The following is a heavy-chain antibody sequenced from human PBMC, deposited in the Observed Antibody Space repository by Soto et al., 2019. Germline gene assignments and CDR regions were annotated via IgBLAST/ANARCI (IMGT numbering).Heavy chain of an antibody. J-gene: IGHJ4*02. V-gene: IGHV4-34*01. Sequence: QVQLQQWGAGLLKPSETLSLTCAVYGGSFSGYYWSWIRQPPGKGLEWIGEINHSGSTNYNPSLKSRVTISVDTSKNQCSLKLSSVTAADTAVYYCARRGAAAGTDYWGQGTLVTVSS. CDR1: GGSFSGYY. CDR3: ARRGAAAGTDY. CDR2: INHSGST. D-gene: IGHD6-13*01.